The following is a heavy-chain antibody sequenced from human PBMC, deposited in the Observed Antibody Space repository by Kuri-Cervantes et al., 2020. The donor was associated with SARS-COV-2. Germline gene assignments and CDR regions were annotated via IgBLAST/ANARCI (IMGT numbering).Heavy chain of an antibody. CDR3: ARDGGTYYDFWSGYHGRGMDV. V-gene: IGHV1-69*04. CDR2: IIPILGIA. D-gene: IGHD3-3*01. CDR1: GGTSSSYA. Sequence: SVKVSCKASGGTSSSYAISWVRQAPGQGLEWMGRIIPILGIANYAQKFQGRVTITADKSTSTAYMELSSLRSEDTAVYYCARDGGTYYDFWSGYHGRGMDVWGQGTTVTVSS. J-gene: IGHJ6*02.